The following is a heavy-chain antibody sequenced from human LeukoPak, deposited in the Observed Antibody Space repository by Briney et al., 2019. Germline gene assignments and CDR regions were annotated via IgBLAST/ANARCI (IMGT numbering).Heavy chain of an antibody. V-gene: IGHV4-34*01. CDR3: ARGPAADTKAFDI. Sequence: SETLSLTCAVYGGSFSGYYWSWIRQPPGKGLEWIGEINHSGSTNYNPSLKSRVTISVDTSKNQFSLKLSSVTAADTAVYYCARGPAADTKAFDIWGQGTMVTVSS. J-gene: IGHJ3*02. D-gene: IGHD6-13*01. CDR2: INHSGST. CDR1: GGSFSGYY.